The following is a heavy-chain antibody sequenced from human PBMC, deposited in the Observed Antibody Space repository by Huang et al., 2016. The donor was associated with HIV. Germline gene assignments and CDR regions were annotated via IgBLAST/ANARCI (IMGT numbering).Heavy chain of an antibody. J-gene: IGHJ6*02. CDR2: IYPGDSDT. Sequence: EVQLVQSGAEVKKPGESLKISCKGSGYRFGSNWIGWVRQRPGKGLEWMGIIYPGDSDTRYSPSFQGQVTISADKSINTAYLQWSSLKASDTAMYYCARLIGSPSFYYGLDVWGQGTTVTVSS. CDR3: ARLIGSPSFYYGLDV. D-gene: IGHD3-10*01. V-gene: IGHV5-51*01. CDR1: GYRFGSNW.